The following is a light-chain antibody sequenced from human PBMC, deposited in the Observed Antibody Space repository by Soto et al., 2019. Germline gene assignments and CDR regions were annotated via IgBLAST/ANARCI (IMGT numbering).Light chain of an antibody. CDR1: QSVGSN. Sequence: EIVMTQSPATLSVSPGERATLSCRASQSVGSNLAWYQQKPGQAPRLLIYGASTRATGIPARFSGSGSGTEFTLTISSLQSEDFAIYLCQQYNNWPPGRTFGQGTKVEIK. J-gene: IGKJ1*01. V-gene: IGKV3-15*01. CDR2: GAS. CDR3: QQYNNWPPGRT.